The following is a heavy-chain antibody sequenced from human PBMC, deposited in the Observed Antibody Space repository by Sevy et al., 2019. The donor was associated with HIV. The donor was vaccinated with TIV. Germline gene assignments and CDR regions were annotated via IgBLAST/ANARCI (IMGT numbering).Heavy chain of an antibody. D-gene: IGHD3-16*01. J-gene: IGHJ4*02. CDR3: ATHIYDKGPFDY. CDR2: FDPEDGET. V-gene: IGHV1-24*01. CDR1: GYTLTELS. Sequence: ASVKVSCKVSGYTLTELSMHWVRQAPGKGLEWMGGFDPEDGETIYAQKFQGRVTMTEDTTTDTAYMALSSLRSEDTAVYYCATHIYDKGPFDYWGQGTLVTVSS.